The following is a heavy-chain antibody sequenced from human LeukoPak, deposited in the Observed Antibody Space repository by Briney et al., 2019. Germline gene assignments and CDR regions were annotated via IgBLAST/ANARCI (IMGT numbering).Heavy chain of an antibody. Sequence: GGSLRLSCAASGFTFSSYSMNWVRQAPGKGLEWVSSISSSSSYIYYADSVKGRFTISRDNAKNSLYLQMNSLRAEDTAVYYCARGPHSNDPNIWGQGTMVTVSS. D-gene: IGHD6-13*01. V-gene: IGHV3-21*01. J-gene: IGHJ3*02. CDR3: ARGPHSNDPNI. CDR1: GFTFSSYS. CDR2: ISSSSSYI.